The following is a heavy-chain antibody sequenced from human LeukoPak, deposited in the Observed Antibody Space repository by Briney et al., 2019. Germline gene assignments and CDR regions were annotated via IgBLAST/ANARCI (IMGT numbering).Heavy chain of an antibody. CDR3: ARERYCSGGSCYSYYYGMDV. D-gene: IGHD2-15*01. Sequence: SVKVSCKASGGTFSSYAISWVRQAPGQGLEWMGRIIPILGIANYAQKFQGRVTITADKSTSTAYMELSSLRSEDTAVYYCARERYCSGGSCYSYYYGMDVWGQGTTVTVSS. J-gene: IGHJ6*02. V-gene: IGHV1-69*04. CDR1: GGTFSSYA. CDR2: IIPILGIA.